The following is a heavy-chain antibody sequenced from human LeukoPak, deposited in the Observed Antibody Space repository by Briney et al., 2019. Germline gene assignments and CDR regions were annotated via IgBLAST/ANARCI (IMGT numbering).Heavy chain of an antibody. CDR3: ARHIRYSSSWTLDY. D-gene: IGHD6-13*01. CDR2: IYYSGST. CDR1: GGSISSSSYY. J-gene: IGHJ4*02. Sequence: SETLSLTCTVSGGSISSSSYYWGWIRQPPGKGLEWIGGIYYSGSTYYNPSLKSRVTISVDTSKNQFSLKLSSVTAADTAVYYCARHIRYSSSWTLDYWGQGTLVTVSS. V-gene: IGHV4-39*01.